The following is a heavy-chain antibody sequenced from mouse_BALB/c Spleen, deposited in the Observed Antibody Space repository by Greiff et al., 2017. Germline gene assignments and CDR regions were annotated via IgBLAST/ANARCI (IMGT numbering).Heavy chain of an antibody. Sequence: VKLEESGPGLVAPSQSLSITCTVSGFSLTSYGVHWVRQPPGKGLEWLGVIWAGGSTNYNSALMSRLSISKDNSKSQVFLKMNSLQTDDTAMYYCAREGYGSSEYYFDYWGQGTTLTVSS. V-gene: IGHV2-9*02. D-gene: IGHD1-1*01. J-gene: IGHJ2*01. CDR1: GFSLTSYG. CDR3: AREGYGSSEYYFDY. CDR2: IWAGGST.